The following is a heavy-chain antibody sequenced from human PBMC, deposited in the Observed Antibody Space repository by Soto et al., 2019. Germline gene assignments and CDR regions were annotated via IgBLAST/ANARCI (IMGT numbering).Heavy chain of an antibody. CDR3: ARDSRTPSGGMDV. J-gene: IGHJ6*02. CDR1: GGFINSGDYH. CDR2: IYYSAST. V-gene: IGHV4-30-4*01. Sequence: SETLSLTCTVSGGFINSGDYHWTWIRQFPGKGLEWIGGIYYSASTYYNPALVSRITISLDTSKNQFSLKLTSVTAADTAVYYCARDSRTPSGGMDVWGQGATVTVSS.